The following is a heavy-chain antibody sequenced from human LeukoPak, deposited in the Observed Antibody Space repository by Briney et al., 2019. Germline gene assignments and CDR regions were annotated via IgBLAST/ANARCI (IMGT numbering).Heavy chain of an antibody. Sequence: PGGTLRVSSAASGFTFSSHWMHWVRQAPGQGLVGVSRINSDGSRTNYADSVKGRFTISRDNAKNTLYLQMNSLRAEDTAVYYCARGIPESLFWGQGTLVTVSS. V-gene: IGHV3-74*01. J-gene: IGHJ4*02. CDR2: INSDGSRT. CDR1: GFTFSSHW. D-gene: IGHD2-2*01. CDR3: ARGIPESLF.